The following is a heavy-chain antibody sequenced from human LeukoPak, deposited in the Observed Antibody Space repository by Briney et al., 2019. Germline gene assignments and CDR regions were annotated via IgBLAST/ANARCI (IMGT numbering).Heavy chain of an antibody. CDR3: AKDRRGDGYIV. V-gene: IGHV3-23*01. CDR2: IGGSGGTP. CDR1: GFTFSSYA. Sequence: GGSLRLSCAASGFTFSSYAVSWVRQAPGKVLEWVSVIGGSGGTPFYADSVKGRFTVSRDNSKNTLFLQMNSLTAEDTAVYYCAKDRRGDGYIVWGQGTLVTVSS. J-gene: IGHJ4*02. D-gene: IGHD5-24*01.